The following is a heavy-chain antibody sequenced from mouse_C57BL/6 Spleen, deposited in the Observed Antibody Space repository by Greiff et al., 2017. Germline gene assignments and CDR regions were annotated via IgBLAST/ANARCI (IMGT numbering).Heavy chain of an antibody. V-gene: IGHV1-82*01. D-gene: IGHD2-1*01. CDR2: IYPGDGDT. CDR3: ARSRGFYYGNYDY. CDR1: GYAFSSSW. J-gene: IGHJ2*01. Sequence: QVTLKVSGPELVKPGASVKISCKASGYAFSSSWMNWVKQRPGKGLEWIGRIYPGDGDTNYNGKFKGKATLTADKSSSTAYMQLSSLTSEDSAVYFCARSRGFYYGNYDYWGQGTTLTVSS.